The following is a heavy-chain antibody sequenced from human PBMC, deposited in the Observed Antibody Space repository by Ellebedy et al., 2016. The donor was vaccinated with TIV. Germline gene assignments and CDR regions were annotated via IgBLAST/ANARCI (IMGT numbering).Heavy chain of an antibody. Sequence: GGSLRLSXAASGFSFSWHWMHWVRQAPGKGLVWVSRINNDGTATTYADSVKGRFTISRDNAKNTLYLQMNSLRAEDTAVYYCASDLDHWGQGTLVTVSS. CDR2: INNDGTAT. J-gene: IGHJ4*02. CDR1: GFSFSWHW. CDR3: ASDLDH. V-gene: IGHV3-74*01.